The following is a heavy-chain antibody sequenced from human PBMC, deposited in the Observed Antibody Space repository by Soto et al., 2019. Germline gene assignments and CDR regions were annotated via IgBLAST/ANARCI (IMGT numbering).Heavy chain of an antibody. V-gene: IGHV4-34*01. CDR3: ARYGRIAAAGGVDY. CDR1: GGSFSGYY. Sequence: QVQLQQWGAGLLKPSETLSLTCAVYGGSFSGYYWSWIRQPPGKGLEWIGEINHSGSTNYNPSLKSRVTISVDTSKNQFSLKLSSVTAADTAVYYCARYGRIAAAGGVDYWGQGTLVTVSS. J-gene: IGHJ4*02. D-gene: IGHD6-13*01. CDR2: INHSGST.